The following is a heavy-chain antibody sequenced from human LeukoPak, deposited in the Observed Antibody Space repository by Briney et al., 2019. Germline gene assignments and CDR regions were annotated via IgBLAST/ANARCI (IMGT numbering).Heavy chain of an antibody. V-gene: IGHV3-9*03. J-gene: IGHJ4*02. CDR2: ISWNSGSI. CDR3: AKDLEYSSSSGFDY. CDR1: GFTFSSYA. Sequence: GGSLRLSCAASGFTFSSYAMSWVRQAPGEGLEWVSGISWNSGSIGYADSVKGRFTISRDNAKNSLYLQMNSLRAEDMALYYCAKDLEYSSSSGFDYWGQGTLVTVSS. D-gene: IGHD6-6*01.